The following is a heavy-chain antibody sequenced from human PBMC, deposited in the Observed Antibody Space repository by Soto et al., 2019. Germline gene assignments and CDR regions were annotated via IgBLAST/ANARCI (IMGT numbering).Heavy chain of an antibody. V-gene: IGHV4-30-2*01. CDR1: GGSISSGGYS. CDR2: IYHSGST. D-gene: IGHD2-15*01. J-gene: IGHJ4*02. CDR3: ARGQVVAAQH. Sequence: PSETLSLTCAVSGGSISSGGYSWSWIRQPPGKGLEWIGYIYHSGSTYYNPSLKSRVTISVDRSKNRFSLKLSSVTAADTAVYYCARGQVVAAQHWGQGTLVTVPS.